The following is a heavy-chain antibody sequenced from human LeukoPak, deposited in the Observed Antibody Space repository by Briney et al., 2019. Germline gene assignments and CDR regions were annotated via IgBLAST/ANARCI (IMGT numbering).Heavy chain of an antibody. Sequence: GGSLRLSCAASGFTFSSYGMHWVRQAPGKGLEWVAFIRYDGSNKYYADSVRGRFTISRDNAKNSLYLQMNSVRVEDTGVYYCARDWALDSWGQGTLVTVSS. CDR1: GFTFSSYG. J-gene: IGHJ4*02. D-gene: IGHD1-1*01. CDR2: IRYDGSNK. V-gene: IGHV3-30*02. CDR3: ARDWALDS.